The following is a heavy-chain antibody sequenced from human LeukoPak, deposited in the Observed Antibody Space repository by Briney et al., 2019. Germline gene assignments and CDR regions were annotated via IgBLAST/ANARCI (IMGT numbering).Heavy chain of an antibody. CDR3: ARVIMSSLYYYYMDV. J-gene: IGHJ6*03. V-gene: IGHV4-59*01. Sequence: TSETLSLTCTVSGGSISSYYWSWIRQPPGKGLEWIGYIYYSGSTNYNPSLKSRVTISVDTSKNKFSLKLSSVTAADTAVYYCARVIMSSLYYYYMDVWGKGTTVTVSS. CDR2: IYYSGST. D-gene: IGHD3-3*01. CDR1: GGSISSYY.